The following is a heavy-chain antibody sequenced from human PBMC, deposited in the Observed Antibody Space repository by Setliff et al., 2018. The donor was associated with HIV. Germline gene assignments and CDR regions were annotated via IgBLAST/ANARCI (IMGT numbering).Heavy chain of an antibody. J-gene: IGHJ5*02. CDR2: IIPMFEIA. Sequence: SVKVSCKASAGTFSSYAVSWVRQAPGQGIEWMGGIIPMFEIANYAQRFQGRVTITAEESTSIVYLEMSSLRSEDTAVYYCARGHLDYDYWEDILGNWFDPWGQGTLVTVSS. V-gene: IGHV1-69*13. D-gene: IGHD3-3*01. CDR3: ARGHLDYDYWEDILGNWFDP. CDR1: AGTFSSYA.